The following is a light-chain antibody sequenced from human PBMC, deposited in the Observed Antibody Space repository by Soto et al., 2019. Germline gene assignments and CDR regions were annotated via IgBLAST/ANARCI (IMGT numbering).Light chain of an antibody. J-gene: IGKJ1*01. V-gene: IGKV1-5*01. CDR2: HVS. CDR1: QSINIW. Sequence: DIQMTQSASAPSASLGNGALTTCRPSQSINIWLAWYQQKPGKAPKLLISHVSSLESGVPSRFRGSGFGTEFTLTISSLQPDDVETYYCQQYNSYSPTFGQGTKVDIK. CDR3: QQYNSYSPT.